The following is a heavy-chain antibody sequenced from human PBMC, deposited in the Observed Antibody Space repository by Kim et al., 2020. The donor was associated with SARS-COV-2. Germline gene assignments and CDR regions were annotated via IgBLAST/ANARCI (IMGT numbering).Heavy chain of an antibody. CDR1: GYTFTSYT. J-gene: IGHJ4*02. CDR3: ARDGTTRNGRCYFDL. CDR2: INVGYGNT. Sequence: ASVKVSCKASGYTFTSYTLHWVRQAPGQGLEWMGWINVGYGNTRYLQKFQGRVTITRDTSASTAYMELSSLRSEDTAVYYCARDGTTRNGRCYFDLWGQG. V-gene: IGHV1-3*01. D-gene: IGHD1-1*01.